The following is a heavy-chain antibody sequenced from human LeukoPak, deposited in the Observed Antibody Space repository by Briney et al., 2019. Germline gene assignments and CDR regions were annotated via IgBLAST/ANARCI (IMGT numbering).Heavy chain of an antibody. Sequence: SETLSLTCAVYGGSFSGYYWSWIRQPPGKGLEWIGEINHSGSTNYNPSLKSRVTISVDTSKNQLSLKLSSVTAADTAVYYCAERICSGGSCYSDYWGQGTLVTVSS. CDR3: AERICSGGSCYSDY. J-gene: IGHJ4*02. D-gene: IGHD2-15*01. CDR1: GGSFSGYY. CDR2: INHSGST. V-gene: IGHV4-34*01.